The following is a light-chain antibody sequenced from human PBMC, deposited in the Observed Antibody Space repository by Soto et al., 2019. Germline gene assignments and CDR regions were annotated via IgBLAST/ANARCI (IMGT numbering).Light chain of an antibody. V-gene: IGKV2-24*01. CDR2: KIS. CDR3: MQATQFPYT. J-gene: IGKJ2*01. CDR1: QSLVHSDGNTY. Sequence: DIVMTQSPLSSSVTLGQPASISCRSSQSLVHSDGNTYLSWLQQRPGQPPRLLIYKISNRVSGVPDRFSGSRAGTDFTLEISNVEAEDVGMYYCMQATQFPYTFGQGTRLEIK.